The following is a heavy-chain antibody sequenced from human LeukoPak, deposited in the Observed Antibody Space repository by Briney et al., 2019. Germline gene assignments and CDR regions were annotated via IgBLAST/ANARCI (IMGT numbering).Heavy chain of an antibody. D-gene: IGHD2-15*01. Sequence: GESLKISCKGSGYSINNYWIGWVRQMPGKGLEWMGIIYPADSVIRYSPSFQGQVTVSADKSISTVYLQWSSLKASDTAMYYCARQEYCSGGSCYTWFDPWGQGTLVTVSP. J-gene: IGHJ5*02. CDR3: ARQEYCSGGSCYTWFDP. CDR1: GYSINNYW. CDR2: IYPADSVI. V-gene: IGHV5-51*01.